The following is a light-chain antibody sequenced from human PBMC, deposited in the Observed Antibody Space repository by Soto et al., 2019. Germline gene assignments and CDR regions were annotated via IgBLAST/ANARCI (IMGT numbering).Light chain of an antibody. V-gene: IGKV1-39*01. CDR3: QQSYSLPLT. CDR2: AAS. J-gene: IGKJ4*01. CDR1: QSISSY. Sequence: DIQMTQSPSSLSASVGDRVTITCRASQSISSYLNWYQQKPGKAPKVLIYAASSLQSGVPSRFSGSGSGTDFTLTISSLQPEDFATYYCQQSYSLPLTFGGGTNVEIK.